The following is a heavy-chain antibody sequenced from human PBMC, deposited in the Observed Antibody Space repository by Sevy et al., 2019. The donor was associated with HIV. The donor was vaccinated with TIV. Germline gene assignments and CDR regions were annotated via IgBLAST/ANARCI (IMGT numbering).Heavy chain of an antibody. D-gene: IGHD6-13*01. CDR3: ARDLGSRLNWFHP. J-gene: IGHJ5*02. V-gene: IGHV6-1*01. CDR1: GDSVSSNSAA. Sequence: SQTLSLTCAISGDSVSSNSAAWNWIRQSPSRGLEWLGRKYYMSKWYNDYAVSVKSRITINPDKSKNQFSLQLNSVTPEDTAVYYCARDLGSRLNWFHPWGQGTLVTVSS. CDR2: KYYMSKWYN.